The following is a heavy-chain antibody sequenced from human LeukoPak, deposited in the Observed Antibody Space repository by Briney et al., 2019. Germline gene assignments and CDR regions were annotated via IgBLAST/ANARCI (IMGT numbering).Heavy chain of an antibody. CDR2: ISDSGSYK. CDR3: ARLGEYSGSYSDH. D-gene: IGHD1-26*01. J-gene: IGHJ4*02. CDR1: GFTFSDYY. Sequence: GGSLRLSCAASGFTFSDYYMSWIRQAPGKGLEWISYISDSGSYKNYGDSVKGRFTISRDNAKNSLYLQMHSLRAEDTAVYYCARLGEYSGSYSDHWGQGTLVTVSS. V-gene: IGHV3-11*03.